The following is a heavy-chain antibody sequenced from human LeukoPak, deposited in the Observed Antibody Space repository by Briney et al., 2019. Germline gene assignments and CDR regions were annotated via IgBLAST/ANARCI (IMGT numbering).Heavy chain of an antibody. CDR2: INHSGST. J-gene: IGHJ4*02. CDR1: GGSFSGYY. V-gene: IGHV4-34*01. CDR3: ASSRLHPIIFDY. Sequence: PSETLSLTCAVYGGSFSGYYWICIRQPPGKGLEWIGEINHSGSTNYNPSLKSRVTISVDTSKNQFSMKLTSVTAADTAVYYCASSRLHPIIFDYWGQGTLVTVSS. D-gene: IGHD5-24*01.